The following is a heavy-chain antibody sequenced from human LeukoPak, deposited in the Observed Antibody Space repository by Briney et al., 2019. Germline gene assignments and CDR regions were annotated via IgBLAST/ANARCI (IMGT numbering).Heavy chain of an antibody. V-gene: IGHV4-61*01. D-gene: IGHD3-10*01. Sequence: SETLSLTCTVSGGSFSSGSYYWSWIRQPPGKGLEWIGYIYYSGSTNYNPSLKSRVTISVDTSKNQFSLKLSSVTAADTAVYYCALGGSWAEYGAFDIWGQGTMVTVSS. J-gene: IGHJ3*02. CDR2: IYYSGST. CDR3: ALGGSWAEYGAFDI. CDR1: GGSFSSGSYY.